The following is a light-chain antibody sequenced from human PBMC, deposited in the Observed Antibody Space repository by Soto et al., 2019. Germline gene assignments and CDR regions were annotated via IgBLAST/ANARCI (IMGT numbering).Light chain of an antibody. Sequence: QSALTQPATVSASPGQSITISCTGTSSDIGDYNYVSWYLQRPGEAPKLILYEVENRPSGISDRFSGSKSGNTASLTISGLRTEDEADYYCSSYTSTVTLVVFGGGTKLTVL. CDR1: SSDIGDYNY. CDR2: EVE. CDR3: SSYTSTVTLVV. J-gene: IGLJ2*01. V-gene: IGLV2-14*03.